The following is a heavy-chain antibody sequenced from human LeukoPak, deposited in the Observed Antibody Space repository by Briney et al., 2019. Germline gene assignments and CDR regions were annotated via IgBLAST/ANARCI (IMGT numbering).Heavy chain of an antibody. CDR3: ARGGVVVAATYYYYMDV. D-gene: IGHD2-15*01. V-gene: IGHV3-20*04. J-gene: IGHJ6*03. CDR1: GFSFDEYG. Sequence: TGGSLRLSCAASGFSFDEYGMSWVRQAPGKGLEWVSGINWSGGSTGYADSVMGRFTISRDNAKNSLYLQMNSLRAEDTALYYCARGGVVVAATYYYYMDVWGKGTTVTVSS. CDR2: INWSGGST.